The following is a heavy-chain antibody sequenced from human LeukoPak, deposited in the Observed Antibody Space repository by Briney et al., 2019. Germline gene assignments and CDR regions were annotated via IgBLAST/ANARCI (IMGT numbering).Heavy chain of an antibody. CDR2: INHNGNVN. V-gene: IGHV3-7*03. CDR1: GFTFSSYW. CDR3: ARGGGLNV. D-gene: IGHD3-16*01. Sequence: GGSLRLSCAASGFTFSSYWMNWARQAPGKGLEWVASINHNGNVNYYVDSVKGRFTISRDSAKNSLYLQMSNLRAEDTAVYFCARGGGLNVWGQGATVTVSS. J-gene: IGHJ6*02.